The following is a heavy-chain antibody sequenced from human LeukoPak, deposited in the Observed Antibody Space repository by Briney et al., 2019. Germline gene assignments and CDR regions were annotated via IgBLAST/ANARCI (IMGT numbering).Heavy chain of an antibody. CDR1: GFTFSSYG. CDR2: ISYDGSNN. Sequence: GGSLRLFCAASGFTFSSYGMHWVRQAPGKGLERVTVISYDGSNNYYADSVKGRFTISRDNSKNTLYLQMNRLRAEDTAVYYCAKLPTVTTDFDYWGQGTLVTVSS. J-gene: IGHJ4*02. CDR3: AKLPTVTTDFDY. D-gene: IGHD4-17*01. V-gene: IGHV3-30*18.